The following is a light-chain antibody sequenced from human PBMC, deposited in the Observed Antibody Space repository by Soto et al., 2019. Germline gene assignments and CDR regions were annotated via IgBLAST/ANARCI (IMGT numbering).Light chain of an antibody. CDR3: ETWDRNTHTV. V-gene: IGLV4-60*02. CDR1: SGHSSYI. J-gene: IGLJ3*02. CDR2: LEGSGSY. Sequence: QPVLTQSSSASASLGSSVKLTCTLSSGHSSYIIAWHQQQPGKAPRYLMKLEGSGSYNKGSGVPDRFSGSSSGADRYLTISNLQFEYVADYYCETWDRNTHTVFGGGTKLTVL.